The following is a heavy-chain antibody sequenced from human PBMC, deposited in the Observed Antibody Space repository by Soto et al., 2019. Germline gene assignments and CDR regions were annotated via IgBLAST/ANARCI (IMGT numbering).Heavy chain of an antibody. Sequence: PGGSLRLSCAASGFTFSSYSMNWVRQAPGKGLEWVSYISSSSSTIYYADSVKGRFTISRDNAKNSLYLQMNSLRAEDTALYFCAKDMERGAVAGAGAFDIWGQGTMVTVSS. D-gene: IGHD6-19*01. CDR3: AKDMERGAVAGAGAFDI. J-gene: IGHJ3*02. CDR2: ISSSSSTI. V-gene: IGHV3-48*04. CDR1: GFTFSSYS.